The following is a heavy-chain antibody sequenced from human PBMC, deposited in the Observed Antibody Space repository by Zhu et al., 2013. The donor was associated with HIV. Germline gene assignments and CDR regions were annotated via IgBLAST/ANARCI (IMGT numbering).Heavy chain of an antibody. CDR2: INPNSGGT. V-gene: IGHV1-2*02. D-gene: IGHD3-10*01. J-gene: IGHJ3*02. CDR1: GYTFTGYY. Sequence: QVQLVQSGAEVKKPGASVKVSCKASGYTFTGYYMHWVRQAPGQGLEWMGWINPNSGGTNYAQKFQGRVTMTRDTSISTAYMELSRLRSDDTAVYYCARDDTMVRGVIMDDAFDIWGQGTMVTVSS. CDR3: ARDDTMVRGVIMDDAFDI.